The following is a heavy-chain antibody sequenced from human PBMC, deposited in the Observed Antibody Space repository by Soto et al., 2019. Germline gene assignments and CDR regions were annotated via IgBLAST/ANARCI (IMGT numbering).Heavy chain of an antibody. D-gene: IGHD6-19*01. CDR1: GGSISSSNW. J-gene: IGHJ4*02. CDR2: IYHGGST. Sequence: QVQLQESGPGLVKPSGTLSLTCAVSGGSISSSNWWSWVRQPPGKGLEWIGEIYHGGSTEYTTSLKCRVALSVDKSKTQFSLKLTSVTAADTAVYYWSRARIAVADTADADCWGQGTLVTVSS. CDR3: SRARIAVADTADADC. V-gene: IGHV4-4*02.